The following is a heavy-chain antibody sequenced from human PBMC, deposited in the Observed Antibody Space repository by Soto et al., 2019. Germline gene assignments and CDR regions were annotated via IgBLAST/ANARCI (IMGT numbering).Heavy chain of an antibody. Sequence: ASVKVSCKASGYTFTSYGISWVRQAPGQGLEWMGWISAYNGNTNYAQKLQGRVTMTTDTSTSTAYMELRSLRADDAAVYYCARTGKESAAAGFFDYWGQGTLVTVSS. CDR3: ARTGKESAAAGFFDY. CDR2: ISAYNGNT. V-gene: IGHV1-18*01. D-gene: IGHD6-13*01. J-gene: IGHJ4*02. CDR1: GYTFTSYG.